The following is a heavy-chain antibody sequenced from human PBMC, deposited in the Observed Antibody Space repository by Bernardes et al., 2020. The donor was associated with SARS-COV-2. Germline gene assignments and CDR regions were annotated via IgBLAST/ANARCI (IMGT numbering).Heavy chain of an antibody. D-gene: IGHD3-9*01. CDR3: AREVGLDYDILTGYYSPPPDY. Sequence: LSYAVFSMNKSSYIYYADSVKGRFSISRDNAKNSLYLQMNSLRAEDTAVYYCAREVGLDYDILTGYYSPPPDYWG. J-gene: IGHJ4*01. V-gene: IGHV3-21*01. CDR2: SMNKSSYI.